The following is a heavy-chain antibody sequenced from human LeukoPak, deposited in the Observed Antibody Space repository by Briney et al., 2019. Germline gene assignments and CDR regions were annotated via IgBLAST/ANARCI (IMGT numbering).Heavy chain of an antibody. V-gene: IGHV4-31*01. Sequence: SQTLSLTCTVSGGSISSGGYYWSWIRQHPGKGLEWIGYVYYSGSTYYNPSLKSQVTISVDTSKNQFSLKLSSVTAADTAVYYCARVRGQPRLYYDILTGYRFDPWGQGTLVTVSS. CDR1: GGSISSGGYY. CDR3: ARVRGQPRLYYDILTGYRFDP. CDR2: VYYSGST. J-gene: IGHJ5*02. D-gene: IGHD3-9*01.